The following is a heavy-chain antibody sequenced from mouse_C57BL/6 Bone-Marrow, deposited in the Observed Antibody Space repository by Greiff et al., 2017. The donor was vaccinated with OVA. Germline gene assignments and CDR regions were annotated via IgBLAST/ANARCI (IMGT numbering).Heavy chain of an antibody. CDR1: GFNIKDDY. CDR2: IDPENGDT. V-gene: IGHV14-4*01. CDR3: TTEDGRSPGRGNYGAY. J-gene: IGHJ3*01. D-gene: IGHD2-1*01. Sequence: EVKLMESGAELVRPGASVKLSCTASGFNIKDDYMHWVKQRPEQGLEWIGWIDPENGDTEYASKFQGKATITADTSSNTAYLQRSSLTSEDTAVYYCTTEDGRSPGRGNYGAYWGQGTLVTVSA.